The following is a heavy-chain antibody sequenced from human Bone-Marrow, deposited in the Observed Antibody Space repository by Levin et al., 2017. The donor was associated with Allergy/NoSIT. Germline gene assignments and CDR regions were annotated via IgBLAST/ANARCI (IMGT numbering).Heavy chain of an antibody. Sequence: GSLRLSCTVSGGSISSYYWSWIRQPPGKGLEWIGYIYYSGSTNYNPSLKSRVTISVDTSKNQFSLKLSSVTAADTAVYYCARALRDYGDPFDYWGQGTLVTVSS. CDR2: IYYSGST. J-gene: IGHJ4*02. D-gene: IGHD4-17*01. V-gene: IGHV4-59*01. CDR1: GGSISSYY. CDR3: ARALRDYGDPFDY.